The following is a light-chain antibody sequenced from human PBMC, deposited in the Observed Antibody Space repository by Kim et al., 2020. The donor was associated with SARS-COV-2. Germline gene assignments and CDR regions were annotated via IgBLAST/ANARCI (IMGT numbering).Light chain of an antibody. CDR3: QAWDSSTAI. Sequence: SYELTQPPSVSVSPGQTASIPCSGDKLGEKYTCWYQQKPGQTPVLVIYQDNKRPSGIPERFSGSNSGNTATLTISGTQAMVEADYYSQAWDSSTAIFGGG. CDR1: KLGEKY. J-gene: IGLJ2*01. CDR2: QDN. V-gene: IGLV3-1*01.